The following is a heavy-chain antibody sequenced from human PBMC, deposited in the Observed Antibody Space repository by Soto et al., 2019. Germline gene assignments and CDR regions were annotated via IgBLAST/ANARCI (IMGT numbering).Heavy chain of an antibody. V-gene: IGHV5-51*01. D-gene: IGHD2-15*01. Sequence: GESLKISCKGSGYKFTNYWIGWVRQMPGKGLEWMGNIYPGDSDTKYSPSFQGQVTISADKSISTAYLQWSSLKASDTAMYYCARRDGQVDDFWGQGTLVTVSS. CDR3: ARRDGQVDDF. CDR1: GYKFTNYW. CDR2: IYPGDSDT. J-gene: IGHJ4*02.